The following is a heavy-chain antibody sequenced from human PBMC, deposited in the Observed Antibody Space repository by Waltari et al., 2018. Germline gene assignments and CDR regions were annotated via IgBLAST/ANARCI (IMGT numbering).Heavy chain of an antibody. Sequence: EVQLVESGGGLVQPGRSLRLSCTASGFTFGDYAMSWFRQAPGKGLEWVGCIRSKAYGGTTEYAASVKGRFTISRDDSKSIAYLQMNSLKTEDTAVYYCTAVTTNYYYYGMDVWGQGTTVTVSS. V-gene: IGHV3-49*03. CDR2: IRSKAYGGTT. J-gene: IGHJ6*02. D-gene: IGHD4-17*01. CDR3: TAVTTNYYYYGMDV. CDR1: GFTFGDYA.